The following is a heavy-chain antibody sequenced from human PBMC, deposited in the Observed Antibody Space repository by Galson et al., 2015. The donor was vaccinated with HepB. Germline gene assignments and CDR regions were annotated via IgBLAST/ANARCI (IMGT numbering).Heavy chain of an antibody. D-gene: IGHD2-15*01. CDR1: GFIFSRNA. Sequence: SLRLSCAASGFIFSRNAMHWVRQAPGKGLEWVALISHEGSNEYYAESVKGRFTISRDNSKNTLFLQMNSLRGEDTAVYYCATVGYSGGSWSFDYYGMDVWGQGTTVTVSS. V-gene: IGHV3-30*04. CDR2: ISHEGSNE. J-gene: IGHJ6*02. CDR3: ATVGYSGGSWSFDYYGMDV.